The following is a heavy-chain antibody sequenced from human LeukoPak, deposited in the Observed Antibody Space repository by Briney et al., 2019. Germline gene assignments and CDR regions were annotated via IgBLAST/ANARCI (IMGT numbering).Heavy chain of an antibody. CDR1: GYTFTSYG. Sequence: ASVKVSCKASGYTFTSYGISWVRQAPGQGLEWMGWISAYNGNTNYAQKLQGRVTMTRDTSISTAYMELSRLRSDDTAVYYCARVHWGNDAFDIWGQGTMVTVSS. CDR2: ISAYNGNT. D-gene: IGHD7-27*01. V-gene: IGHV1-18*01. CDR3: ARVHWGNDAFDI. J-gene: IGHJ3*02.